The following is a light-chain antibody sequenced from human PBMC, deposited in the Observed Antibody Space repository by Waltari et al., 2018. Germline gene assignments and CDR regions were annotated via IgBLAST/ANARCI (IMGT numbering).Light chain of an antibody. J-gene: IGLJ2*01. CDR1: SSDDGGYNY. CDR2: EVS. V-gene: IGLV2-8*01. CDR3: SSYAGTNNLV. Sequence: QSALTQPPSASGSPGQSVTISCTGSSSDDGGYNYVSWYQQHPGKAPKLMISEVSERPSGVPDRFSGSKSGNTASLTVSGLQAEDEADYYCSSYAGTNNLVFGGGTKLTVL.